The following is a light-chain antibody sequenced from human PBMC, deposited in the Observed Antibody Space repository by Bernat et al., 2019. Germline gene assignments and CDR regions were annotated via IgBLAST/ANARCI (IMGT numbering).Light chain of an antibody. CDR3: QQSYRTPIS. CDR1: QSISNY. V-gene: IGKV1-39*01. J-gene: IGKJ5*01. Sequence: DIQMTQSPSSLSASVGDRVTITCRASQSISNYLNWFQQKPGKAPKLLIYAASSLQSGVPSRFSGSGSGTDFTLTISSLQPEDFATYYCQQSYRTPISFGQVTRLEIK. CDR2: AAS.